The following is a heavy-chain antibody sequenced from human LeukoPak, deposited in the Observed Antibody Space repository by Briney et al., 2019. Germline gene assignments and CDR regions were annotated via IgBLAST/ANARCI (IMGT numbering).Heavy chain of an antibody. D-gene: IGHD3-3*01. CDR1: GGSISSGGYY. CDR2: IYYSGST. CDR3: ARGAYYDFWSGYPQVFDY. V-gene: IGHV4-31*03. J-gene: IGHJ4*02. Sequence: PSETLSLTCTVSGGSISSGGYYWSWIRQHPGKGLEWIGYIYYSGSTYYNPSLKSRVTISVDTSKNQFSLKLSSVTAADTAVHYCARGAYYDFWSGYPQVFDYWGQGTLVTVSS.